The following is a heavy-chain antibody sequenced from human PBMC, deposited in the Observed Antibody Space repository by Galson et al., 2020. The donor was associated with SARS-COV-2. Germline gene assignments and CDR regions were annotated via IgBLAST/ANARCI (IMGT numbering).Heavy chain of an antibody. V-gene: IGHV3-30*03. D-gene: IGHD1-26*01. CDR3: ASLGRARGHYSGYY. CDR2: ISYGGNNK. CDR1: GFPFLGYD. Sequence: GGSLRLSCVASGFPFLGYDMHRVRQAPGRGLEWVTLISYGGNNKYYAESVRGRFTVSRDNSRNTLYLQMNNLRAEDTATYYCASLGRARGHYSGYYWGQGTLVTVYS. J-gene: IGHJ4*02.